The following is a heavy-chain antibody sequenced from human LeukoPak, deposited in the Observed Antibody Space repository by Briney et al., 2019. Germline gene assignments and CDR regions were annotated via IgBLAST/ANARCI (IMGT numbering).Heavy chain of an antibody. CDR2: IYPADSDT. Sequence: GESLKISCEATGYTFSTYWIGWVRQMPGKGPEWMGIIYPADSDTRYSPSFQGQVTISADKSITTAYLQWSSLKASDTAMYYCARVMTTLTGFDFWGQGTLITVSS. D-gene: IGHD2/OR15-2a*01. CDR3: ARVMTTLTGFDF. J-gene: IGHJ4*02. CDR1: GYTFSTYW. V-gene: IGHV5-51*01.